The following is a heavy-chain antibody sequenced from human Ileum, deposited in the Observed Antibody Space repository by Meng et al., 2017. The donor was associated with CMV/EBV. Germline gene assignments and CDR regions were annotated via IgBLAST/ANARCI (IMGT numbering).Heavy chain of an antibody. Sequence: LRLSCAVSGLTLSNSWMHWVRQVPGKGLVWVSRLTSDGRTAYADSVEGRFTISRDDATSTLYLQMNSLRAEDTAVYYCARDGSYNLDYWGQGTLVTVSS. CDR1: GLTLSNSW. CDR2: LTSDGRTA. D-gene: IGHD3-10*01. J-gene: IGHJ4*02. V-gene: IGHV3-74*03. CDR3: ARDGSYNLDY.